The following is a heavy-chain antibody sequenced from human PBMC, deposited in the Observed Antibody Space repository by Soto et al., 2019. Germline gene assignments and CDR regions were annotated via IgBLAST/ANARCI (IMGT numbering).Heavy chain of an antibody. CDR3: ARARYGDY. Sequence: QVHLVQSGAEVKKPGASVKVSCKGSGYAFTTYGITWVRQAPGQGREWMGWISAHNGNTTYAQKLQGRVTVTRDTSTSTAYLELRSLRSDDTAVYYCARARYGDYWCQGALVSFSS. CDR2: ISAHNGNT. D-gene: IGHD1-1*01. CDR1: GYAFTTYG. J-gene: IGHJ4*02. V-gene: IGHV1-18*01.